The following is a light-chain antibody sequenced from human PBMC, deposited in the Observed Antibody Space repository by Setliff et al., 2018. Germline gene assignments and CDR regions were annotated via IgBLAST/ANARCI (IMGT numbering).Light chain of an antibody. V-gene: IGKV1-33*01. J-gene: IGKJ2*01. CDR1: QDINNR. Sequence: DIQMTQSPSSLSASVGDRVIITCRASQDINNRLNWYQQKPGKAPNLLIYDASNLEEGVPSRVSGSASGTDFTLTISSLQSEDIATYFCQQYDDFPYTFGQGTKVDIK. CDR3: QQYDDFPYT. CDR2: DAS.